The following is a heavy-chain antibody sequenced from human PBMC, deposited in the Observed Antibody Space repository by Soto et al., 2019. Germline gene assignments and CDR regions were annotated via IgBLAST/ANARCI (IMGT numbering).Heavy chain of an antibody. CDR2: ISAYNGNT. CDR3: ARDVPIGEFYFDY. J-gene: IGHJ4*02. Sequence: ASVKVSCKAYGYTFTSYGISWVRQAPGQGLEWMGWISAYNGNTHYAQKLQGRVTMTTYTSTSTAYMELRSLRSDDTAVYYCARDVPIGEFYFDYWGQGTLVTVSS. D-gene: IGHD3-10*01. V-gene: IGHV1-18*01. CDR1: GYTFTSYG.